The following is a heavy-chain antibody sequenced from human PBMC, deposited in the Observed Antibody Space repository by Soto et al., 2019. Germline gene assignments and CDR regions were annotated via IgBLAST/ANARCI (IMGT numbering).Heavy chain of an antibody. CDR3: TTESLYATNY. Sequence: VQLLESGENLVQPGGSLRLSCAASGFTFSSYAMSWVRQAPGKGLEWVGRIKSKTDGGTTDYAAPVKGRFTISRDDSKNTLYLQMNSLKTEDTAVYYCTTESLYATNYWGQGTLVTVSS. CDR2: IKSKTDGGTT. CDR1: GFTFSSYA. J-gene: IGHJ4*02. V-gene: IGHV3-15*01. D-gene: IGHD2-8*01.